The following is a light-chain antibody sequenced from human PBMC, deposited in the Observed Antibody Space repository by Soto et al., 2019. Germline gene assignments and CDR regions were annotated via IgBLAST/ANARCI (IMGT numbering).Light chain of an antibody. V-gene: IGKV3-20*01. Sequence: EIVLTQSPGTLSLSPGERATLSCRASQRVSSSLLAWYQQKPGQAPRPLISAASSRATGIPDRFSGSGSGTDFTLIISSLEPEDFAVYYCQTYGDSLFTFGPGTKV. CDR1: QRVSSSL. CDR3: QTYGDSLFT. J-gene: IGKJ3*01. CDR2: AAS.